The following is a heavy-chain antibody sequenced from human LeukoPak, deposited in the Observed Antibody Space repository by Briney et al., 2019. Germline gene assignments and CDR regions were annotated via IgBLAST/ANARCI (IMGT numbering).Heavy chain of an antibody. D-gene: IGHD4-17*01. V-gene: IGHV1-8*01. J-gene: IGHJ3*02. Sequence: ASVKVSCKASGYTFTSYDINWVRQATGQGLEWTGWMNPNSGNTGYAQKFQGRVTMTRNTSISTAYMELSSLRSEDTAVYYCARNGPSADDAFDIWGQGTMVTVSS. CDR1: GYTFTSYD. CDR3: ARNGPSADDAFDI. CDR2: MNPNSGNT.